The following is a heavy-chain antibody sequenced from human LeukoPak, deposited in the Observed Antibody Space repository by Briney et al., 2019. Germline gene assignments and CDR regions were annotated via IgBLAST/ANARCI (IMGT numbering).Heavy chain of an antibody. CDR1: GFTFSDYY. CDR3: ARSVVAATGTYFDY. V-gene: IGHV3-7*01. CDR2: IKQDGSEK. J-gene: IGHJ4*02. Sequence: GGSRRLSCAASGFTFSDYYMSWIRQAPGKGLEWVANIKQDGSEKYYVDSVKGRFTISRDNAKNSLYLQMNSLRAEDTAVYYCARSVVAATGTYFDYWGQGTLVTVSS. D-gene: IGHD2-15*01.